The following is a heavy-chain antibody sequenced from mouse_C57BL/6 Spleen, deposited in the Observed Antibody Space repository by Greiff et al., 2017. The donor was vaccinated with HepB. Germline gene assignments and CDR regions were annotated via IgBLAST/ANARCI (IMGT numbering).Heavy chain of an antibody. J-gene: IGHJ3*01. Sequence: EVQLQESGPGLVKPSQSLSLTCSVTGYSITSGYYWNWIRQFPGNKLEWMGYISYDGSNNYNPSLKNRISITRDTSKNQFFLKLNSVTTEDTATYYCARADGYYGPWFAYWGQGTLVTVSA. D-gene: IGHD2-3*01. CDR3: ARADGYYGPWFAY. V-gene: IGHV3-6*01. CDR1: GYSITSGYY. CDR2: ISYDGSN.